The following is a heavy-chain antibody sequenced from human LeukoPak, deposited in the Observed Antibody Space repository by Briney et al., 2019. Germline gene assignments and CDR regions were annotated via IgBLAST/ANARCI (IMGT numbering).Heavy chain of an antibody. CDR3: ARDPSSGWYLKGWLDP. V-gene: IGHV3-21*01. D-gene: IGHD6-19*01. J-gene: IGHJ5*02. CDR1: GFTFSSYS. Sequence: GGSLRLSCAASGFTFSSYSMNWVRQAPGKGLEWVSSISSSSNYIYYADSVKGRFTTSRDNAKNSLYLQMNSLRAEDTAVYYCARDPSSGWYLKGWLDPWGQGTLVTVSS. CDR2: ISSSSNYI.